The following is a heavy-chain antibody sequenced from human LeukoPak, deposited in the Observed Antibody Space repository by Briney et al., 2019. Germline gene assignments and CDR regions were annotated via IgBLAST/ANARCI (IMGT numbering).Heavy chain of an antibody. CDR1: GFIFSNYD. J-gene: IGHJ4*02. Sequence: GGSLRLSCEASGFIFSNYDMHWVRQAPGKGLEWLAIVWYDGSDKYHADSVKGRFTVSRDNSKNALYLQMNSLRVDDTAVYYCARDLNREDFDYWGQGTLVAVSS. CDR2: VWYDGSDK. D-gene: IGHD3-9*01. V-gene: IGHV3-33*01. CDR3: ARDLNREDFDY.